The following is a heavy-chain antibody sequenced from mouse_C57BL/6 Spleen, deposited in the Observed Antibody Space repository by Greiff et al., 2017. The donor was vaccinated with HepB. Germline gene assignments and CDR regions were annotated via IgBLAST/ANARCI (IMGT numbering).Heavy chain of an antibody. CDR3: ARFQSSWYFDV. Sequence: VKLQESGAELVMPGASVKLSCKASGYTFTSYWMHWVKQRPGQGLEWIGEIDPSDSYTNYNQKFKGKSTLTVDKSSSTAYMQLSSLTSEDSAVYYGARFQSSWYFDVWGTGTTVTVSS. J-gene: IGHJ1*03. CDR1: GYTFTSYW. V-gene: IGHV1-69*01. CDR2: IDPSDSYT.